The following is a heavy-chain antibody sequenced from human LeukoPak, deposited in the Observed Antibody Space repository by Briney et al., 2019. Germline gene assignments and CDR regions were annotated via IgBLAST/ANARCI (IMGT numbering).Heavy chain of an antibody. V-gene: IGHV3-21*06. D-gene: IGHD3-10*02. CDR3: AELGITMIGGV. CDR1: GFTFNTYS. J-gene: IGHJ6*04. CDR2: IDSSGGYM. Sequence: GGSLRLSCEASGFTFNTYSMNWARQAPGKGLEWVSSIDSSGGYMFYADSVKGRFIISRDNAKDSLYLQMNSLRVEDTAVYYCAELGITMIGGVWGKGTTVTISS.